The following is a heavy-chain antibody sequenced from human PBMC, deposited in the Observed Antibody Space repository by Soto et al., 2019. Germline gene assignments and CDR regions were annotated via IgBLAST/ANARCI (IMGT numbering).Heavy chain of an antibody. CDR3: ARDRSDSSRTDSFDI. V-gene: IGHV3-53*01. CDR2: IYRGIAT. D-gene: IGHD6-25*01. CDR1: GGSFSGYY. Sequence: LTCAVYGGSFSGYYWSWIRQAPGKGLEWVSVIYRGIATHYADSVKGRFTISRDNSKNTVYLQMNSLRAEDTAVYYCARDRSDSSRTDSFDIWGQGTMVTVSS. J-gene: IGHJ3*02.